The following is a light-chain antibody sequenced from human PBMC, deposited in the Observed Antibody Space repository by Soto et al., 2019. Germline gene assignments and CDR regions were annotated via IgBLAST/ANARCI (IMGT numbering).Light chain of an antibody. CDR3: LSYKTDNTFV. Sequence: QSVLTQPPSVSGAPGQRVTISCTGSSSNIGAGYDVHWYQQLPGTAPKLLIYGNSNRPSGVPDRFSGSKSGTSASLAITGLQAEDEADYYCLSYKTDNTFVFGTGTKLTVL. CDR2: GNS. J-gene: IGLJ1*01. CDR1: SSNIGAGYD. V-gene: IGLV1-40*01.